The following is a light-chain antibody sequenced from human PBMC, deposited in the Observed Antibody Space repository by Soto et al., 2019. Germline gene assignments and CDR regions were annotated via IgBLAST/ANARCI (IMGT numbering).Light chain of an antibody. J-gene: IGKJ1*01. CDR1: QSVSSN. CDR2: GAS. CDR3: QHYNYWPPPT. Sequence: EIAMTQSPGTLSVSPGESATLSCRASQSVSSNLAWYQQKPGQAPRLLIYGASTRATGPPARFSGSGSGTDFTLTISSLQSEDFAVYYCQHYNYWPPPTFGQGTKVDIK. V-gene: IGKV3-15*01.